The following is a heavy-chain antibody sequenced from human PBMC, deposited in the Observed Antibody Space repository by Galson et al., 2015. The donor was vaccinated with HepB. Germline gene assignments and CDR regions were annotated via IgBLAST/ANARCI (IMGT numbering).Heavy chain of an antibody. J-gene: IGHJ4*02. CDR2: ISYDGSNK. CDR1: GFTFSSYA. Sequence: SLRLSCAASGFTFSSYAMHWVRQAPGKGLEWVAVISYDGSNKYYADSVKGRFTISRDNSKNTLYLQMNSLRAEDTAVYYCARTGRYCSGGSCYGRALGYWGQGTLVTVSS. V-gene: IGHV3-30-3*01. D-gene: IGHD2-15*01. CDR3: ARTGRYCSGGSCYGRALGY.